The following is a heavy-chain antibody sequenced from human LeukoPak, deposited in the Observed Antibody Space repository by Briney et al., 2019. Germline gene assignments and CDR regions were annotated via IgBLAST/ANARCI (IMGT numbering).Heavy chain of an antibody. D-gene: IGHD2-15*01. V-gene: IGHV3-43*01. CDR2: ISWDGGST. CDR1: GFTFDDYT. CDR3: AKDSGLYCSGGSCYSFDY. Sequence: GGSLRLSCAASGFTFDDYTMHWVRQAPGKGLEWVSLISWDGGSTHYADSVKGRFTISRDNSKNSLYLQMNSLRTEDTALYYCAKDSGLYCSGGSCYSFDYWGQGTLVTVSS. J-gene: IGHJ4*02.